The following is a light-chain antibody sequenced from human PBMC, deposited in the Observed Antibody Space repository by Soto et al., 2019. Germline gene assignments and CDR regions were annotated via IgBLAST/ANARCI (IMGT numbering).Light chain of an antibody. CDR2: EVS. V-gene: IGLV2-14*01. J-gene: IGLJ1*01. Sequence: QSVLTQPASVSGSPGQSITISCTGTSSDVGGYNYVSWYQQHPGKAPKLMIYEVSNRPSGVSNRFSGSKSGNTASLTISGLQAEDEADYYCSSYTSSRGNYVFGTGTKLTVL. CDR1: SSDVGGYNY. CDR3: SSYTSSRGNYV.